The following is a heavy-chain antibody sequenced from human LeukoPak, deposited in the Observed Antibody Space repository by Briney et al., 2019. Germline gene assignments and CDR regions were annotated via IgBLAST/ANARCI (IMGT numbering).Heavy chain of an antibody. D-gene: IGHD3-22*01. V-gene: IGHV3-23*01. CDR3: AKDPRSSASGPAEYFQH. CDR1: GFTFSSYA. J-gene: IGHJ1*01. CDR2: ISGSGGST. Sequence: GGSLRLSCAASGFTFSSYAMSWVRQPPGRGLEWASAISGSGGSTYYADSVKGRFTISRDNSKNTLYLQMNSLRAEDTAVYYCAKDPRSSASGPAEYFQHWGQGTLVTVSS.